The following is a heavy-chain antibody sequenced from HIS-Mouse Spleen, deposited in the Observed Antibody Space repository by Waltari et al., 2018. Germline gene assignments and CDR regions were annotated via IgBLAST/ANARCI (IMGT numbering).Heavy chain of an antibody. CDR1: GFTFRSYS. D-gene: IGHD3-9*01. J-gene: IGHJ4*02. CDR3: ASLYYDILTGYYRDY. Sequence: EVQLVESGGGLVKPGGSLRLSCAASGFTFRSYSMDGVRQAPGKGLEWVSSISSSSSYIYYADSVKGRFTISRDNAKNSLYLQMNSLRAEDTAVYYCASLYYDILTGYYRDYWGQGTLVTVSS. V-gene: IGHV3-21*01. CDR2: ISSSSSYI.